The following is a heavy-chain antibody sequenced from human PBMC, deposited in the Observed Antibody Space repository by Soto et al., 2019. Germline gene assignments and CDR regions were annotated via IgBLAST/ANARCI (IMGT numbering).Heavy chain of an antibody. CDR1: GFTFSSYG. CDR3: AKDRAYMYATAGGNAFDI. D-gene: IGHD2-8*01. V-gene: IGHV3-30*18. J-gene: IGHJ3*02. CDR2: ISYDGSNK. Sequence: GGSLRLSCAASGFTFSSYGMHWVRQAPGKGLEWVAVISYDGSNKYYADSVKGRFTISRDNSKNTLYLQMNSLRAEDTAVYYCAKDRAYMYATAGGNAFDIWGQGTMVTVSS.